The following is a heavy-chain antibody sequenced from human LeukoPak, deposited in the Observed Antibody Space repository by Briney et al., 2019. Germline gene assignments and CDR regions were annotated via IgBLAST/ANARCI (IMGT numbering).Heavy chain of an antibody. V-gene: IGHV1-46*01. D-gene: IGHD3-10*02. J-gene: IGHJ4*02. Sequence: ASVKVSCKASGYTLTDYYIHWVRQAPGLGLEWMGIINPSGGAPTFAQKFQGRITMTSDTSTSTVYLDLSSLRSEDAAIYYCARVKGPYYGRAPFDYWGQGTLVTASS. CDR3: ARVKGPYYGRAPFDY. CDR2: INPSGGAP. CDR1: GYTLTDYY.